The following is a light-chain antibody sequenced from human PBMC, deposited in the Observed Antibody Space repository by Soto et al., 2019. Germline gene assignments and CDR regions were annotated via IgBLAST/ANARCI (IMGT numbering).Light chain of an antibody. CDR1: QGISSA. CDR2: DAS. V-gene: IGKV1D-13*01. J-gene: IGKJ5*01. CDR3: QQFNNYIT. Sequence: GDRVTITCRASQGISSALAWYQQKPGKAPKLLIYDASSLESGVLSRFSGSGSGTDFTLTISSLQPEDFATYYCQQFNNYITFGQGTRLEIK.